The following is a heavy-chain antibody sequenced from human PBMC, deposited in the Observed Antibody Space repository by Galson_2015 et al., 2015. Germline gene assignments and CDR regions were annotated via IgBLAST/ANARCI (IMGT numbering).Heavy chain of an antibody. CDR3: ARGSTRYSMDF. V-gene: IGHV6-1*01. D-gene: IGHD2-15*01. CDR1: GDSVSSNSAA. CDR2: TYYRSKWYN. J-gene: IGHJ6*02. Sequence: CAISGDSVSSNSAAWNWIRHSQSRGLEWLGRTYYRSKWYNDYAVSVRSRITINPDTSKNQFFLQLRSETPDDTAVYYCARGSTRYSMDFLGQATTFPVSS.